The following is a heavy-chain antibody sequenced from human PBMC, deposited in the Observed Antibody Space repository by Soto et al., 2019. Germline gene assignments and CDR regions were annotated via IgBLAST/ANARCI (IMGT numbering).Heavy chain of an antibody. CDR1: GGSISSYY. CDR2: IYYSGST. Sequence: SETLSLTCTVSGGSISSYYWSWIRQPPGKGLEWIGYIYYSGSTNYNPSLKSRVTISVDTSKNQFSLKLSSVTAADTAVYYCARGREWFGELLFFDYWGQGTLVTVSS. CDR3: ARGREWFGELLFFDY. V-gene: IGHV4-59*01. J-gene: IGHJ4*02. D-gene: IGHD3-10*01.